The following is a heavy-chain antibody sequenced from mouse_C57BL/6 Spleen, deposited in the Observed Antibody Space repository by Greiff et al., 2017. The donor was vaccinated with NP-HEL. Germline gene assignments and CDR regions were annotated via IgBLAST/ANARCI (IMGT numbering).Heavy chain of an antibody. D-gene: IGHD1-1*01. CDR3: ARRPSSLYYAMDY. CDR2: ISSGGSYT. V-gene: IGHV5-6*01. J-gene: IGHJ4*01. CDR1: GFTFSSYG. Sequence: EVKLMESGGDLVKPGGSLKLSCAASGFTFSSYGMSWVRQTPDKRLEWVATISSGGSYTYYPDSVKGRFTISRDNAKNTLYLQMSSLKSEDTAMYYCARRPSSLYYAMDYWGQGTSVTVSS.